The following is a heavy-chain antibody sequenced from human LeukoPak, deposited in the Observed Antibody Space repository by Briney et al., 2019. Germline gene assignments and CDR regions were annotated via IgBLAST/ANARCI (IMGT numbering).Heavy chain of an antibody. V-gene: IGHV4-39*01. J-gene: IGHJ5*02. CDR3: ATHYSNYDWFDP. Sequence: SETLSLTCTVSGGSISSSSYYWGWIRQPPGKGLEWIGSIYYSGSTYYNPSLKSRVTISVDTSKNQFSLKLSSVTAADTAVYYCATHYSNYDWFDPWGQGTLVTVSS. CDR2: IYYSGST. D-gene: IGHD4-11*01. CDR1: GGSISSSSYY.